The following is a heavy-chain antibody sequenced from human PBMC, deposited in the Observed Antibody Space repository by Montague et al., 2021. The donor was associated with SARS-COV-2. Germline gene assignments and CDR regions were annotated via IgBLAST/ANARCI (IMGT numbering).Heavy chain of an antibody. CDR3: ARGEQQQLNFYYYYYYGMDV. V-gene: IGHV3-53*01. CDR1: GFTVSSNY. CDR2: IYSGGST. D-gene: IGHD6-13*01. J-gene: IGHJ6*02. Sequence: SRRLSFSASGFTVSSNYMSWVRQAPGKGLEWVSVIYSGGSTYYADSVKGRFTISRDNSKNTLYLQMNSLRAEDTAVYYCARGEQQQLNFYYYYYYGMDVWGQGTTVTVSS.